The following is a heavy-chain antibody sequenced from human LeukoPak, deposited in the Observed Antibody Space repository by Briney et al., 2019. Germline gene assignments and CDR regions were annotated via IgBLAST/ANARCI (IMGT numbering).Heavy chain of an antibody. J-gene: IGHJ3*02. CDR3: ARGGDCSSTSCHDAFDI. V-gene: IGHV1-8*01. CDR2: MNPNSGNT. CDR1: GYTFTSYD. Sequence: ASVKVSCKASGYTFTSYDINWVRQATGQGLELMGWMNPNSGNTGYAQKFQGRVTMTRNTSISTAYMELSSLRSEDTAVYYCARGGDCSSTSCHDAFDIWGQGTMVTVSS. D-gene: IGHD2-2*01.